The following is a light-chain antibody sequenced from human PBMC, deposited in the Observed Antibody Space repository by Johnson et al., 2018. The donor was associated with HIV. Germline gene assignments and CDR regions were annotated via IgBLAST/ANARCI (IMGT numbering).Light chain of an antibody. Sequence: QSVLTQPPSVSAAPGQKVTISCSGSSCDIGNNYVSWHQQLPGTAPKLLIYDNNNRSSGIPARISGSKSGTSATLGITRLQPGDEADDYGGTWDSGLSAYVFGTGTTVTVL. V-gene: IGLV1-51*01. CDR1: SCDIGNNY. CDR3: GTWDSGLSAYV. J-gene: IGLJ1*01. CDR2: DNN.